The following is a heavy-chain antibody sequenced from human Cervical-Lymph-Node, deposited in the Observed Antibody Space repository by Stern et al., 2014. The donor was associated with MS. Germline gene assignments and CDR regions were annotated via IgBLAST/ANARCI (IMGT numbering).Heavy chain of an antibody. D-gene: IGHD3-16*01. J-gene: IGHJ4*02. V-gene: IGHV4-31*03. Sequence: QVQLQESGPGLVKPSQTLSLTCTVSGGSISNVGYYWTWIRQHPGKGLEWCGYSYHSGSTYYNPSHKSRASISVDTSKNQFSLKVTSVTAADTALYYCARSDRLWGSFDYWGQGTLVTVSS. CDR1: GGSISNVGYY. CDR3: ARSDRLWGSFDY. CDR2: SYHSGST.